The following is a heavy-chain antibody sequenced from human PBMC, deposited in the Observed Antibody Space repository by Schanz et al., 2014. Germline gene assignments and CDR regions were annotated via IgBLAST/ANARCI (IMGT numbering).Heavy chain of an antibody. Sequence: VKLVESGGGMVQPGGSLRLSCAASGFTFSDHYMDWVRQAPGKGLEWVSYISSSGSTIYYADSVKGRFTISRDNAKNSLYLQMNSLRAEDTAVYYCARFLARYQYYGVDVWGQGTTVIVSS. V-gene: IGHV3-11*01. CDR2: ISSSGSTI. D-gene: IGHD3-3*01. CDR1: GFTFSDHY. CDR3: ARFLARYQYYGVDV. J-gene: IGHJ6*02.